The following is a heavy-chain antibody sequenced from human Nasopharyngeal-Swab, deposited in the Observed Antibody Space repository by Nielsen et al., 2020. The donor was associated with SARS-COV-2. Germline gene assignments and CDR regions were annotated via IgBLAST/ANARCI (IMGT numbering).Heavy chain of an antibody. Sequence: GWSLRLSCAASGFTFSSYWMSWVRQAPGKGLEWVANIKQDGSEQYYVDSVKGRFTISRDNAKNSLYLQMNSLRAEDTAVYYCARDGILLWFGEERLDYWGQGTLVTVSS. CDR3: ARDGILLWFGEERLDY. V-gene: IGHV3-7*03. CDR2: IKQDGSEQ. D-gene: IGHD3-10*01. J-gene: IGHJ4*02. CDR1: GFTFSSYW.